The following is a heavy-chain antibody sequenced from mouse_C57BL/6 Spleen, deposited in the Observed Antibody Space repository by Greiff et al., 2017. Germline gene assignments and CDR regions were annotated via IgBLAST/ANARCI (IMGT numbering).Heavy chain of an antibody. V-gene: IGHV1-18*01. D-gene: IGHD1-1*01. CDR2: INPNNGGT. J-gene: IGHJ4*01. CDR1: GYTFTDYN. Sequence: EVQLQESGPELVKPGASVKIPCKASGYTFTDYNMDWVKQSHGKSLEWIGDINPNNGGTIYNQKFKGKATLTVDKSSSTAYMELRSLTSEDTAVYYCARWEVEGYYAMDYWGQGTSVTVSS. CDR3: ARWEVEGYYAMDY.